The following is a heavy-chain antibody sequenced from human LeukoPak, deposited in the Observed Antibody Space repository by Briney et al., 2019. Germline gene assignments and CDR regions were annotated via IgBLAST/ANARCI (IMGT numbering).Heavy chain of an antibody. CDR2: IYTSGST. J-gene: IGHJ4*02. CDR3: ATELYYDILTGYVDDY. CDR1: GGSISSGSYY. V-gene: IGHV4-61*02. D-gene: IGHD3-9*01. Sequence: PSETLSLTCTVSGGSISSGSYYWSWLRQPAGKGLEWIGRIYTSGSTNYNPSRKSRVTIAVDTSKNQFSLKPSSVTAADTAVYYCATELYYDILTGYVDDYWGEGTLVTVSS.